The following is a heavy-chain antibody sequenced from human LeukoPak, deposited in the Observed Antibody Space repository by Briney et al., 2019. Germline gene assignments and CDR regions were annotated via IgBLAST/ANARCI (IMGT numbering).Heavy chain of an antibody. CDR2: GHFSGYA. Sequence: SETLSLTCSLSADSISSYYWGWIRQTPQRGLELIGYGHFSGYADYNPSLKSRVNLSVDTTKKLISLRLTSVTAADTAVYYGARRCFFGSGNYYNPSSYFDVWGRGALVTVSS. V-gene: IGHV4-59*12. CDR3: ARRCFFGSGNYYNPSSYFDV. J-gene: IGHJ2*01. D-gene: IGHD3-10*01. CDR1: ADSISSYY.